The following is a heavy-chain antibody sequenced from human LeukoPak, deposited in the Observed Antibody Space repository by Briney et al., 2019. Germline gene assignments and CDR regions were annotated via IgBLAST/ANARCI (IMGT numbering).Heavy chain of an antibody. CDR3: ARDAYPSSTFYYYYYMDV. CDR1: GFTFSSYW. V-gene: IGHV3-7*01. Sequence: QAGGSLRLSCAASGFTFSSYWMSWVRQAPGKGLEWVANIKEDGSERYYVDSVKGRFTISRDNAKNSLSLQMNSLRAEDTAVYYCARDAYPSSTFYYYYYMDVWGKGTTVTVSS. CDR2: IKEDGSER. D-gene: IGHD3-16*01. J-gene: IGHJ6*03.